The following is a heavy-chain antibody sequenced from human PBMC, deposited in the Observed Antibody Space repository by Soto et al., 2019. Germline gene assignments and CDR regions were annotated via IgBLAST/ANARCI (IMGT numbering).Heavy chain of an antibody. D-gene: IGHD2-15*01. J-gene: IGHJ6*03. CDR3: AAGSGAAATDYYYYYYMDG. V-gene: IGHV1-69*02. CDR1: GGTFSSYT. CDR2: IIPILGIA. Sequence: SVKVSCKASGGTFSSYTISWVRQAPGQGLEWMGRIIPILGIANYAQKFQGRVTITADKSTSTAYMELSSLRSEDTAVYYCAAGSGAAATDYYYYYYMDGRGKGTTVTGSS.